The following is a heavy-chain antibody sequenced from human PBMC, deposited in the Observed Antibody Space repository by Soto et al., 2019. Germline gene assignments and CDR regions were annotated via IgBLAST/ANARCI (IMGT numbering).Heavy chain of an antibody. CDR2: ISYDGSNK. Sequence: ESGGGVVQPGRSLRLSCAASGFTFSSYAMHWVRQAPGKGLEWVAVISYDGSNKYYADSVKGRFTISRDNSKNTLYLQMNSLRAEDTAVYYCARDSREEFDWLTDYWGQGTLVTVSS. CDR1: GFTFSSYA. CDR3: ARDSREEFDWLTDY. D-gene: IGHD3-9*01. J-gene: IGHJ4*02. V-gene: IGHV3-30-3*01.